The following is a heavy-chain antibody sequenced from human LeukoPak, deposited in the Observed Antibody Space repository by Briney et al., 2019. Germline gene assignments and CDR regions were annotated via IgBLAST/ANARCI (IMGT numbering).Heavy chain of an antibody. CDR1: GGTFSSYA. V-gene: IGHV1-69*13. J-gene: IGHJ5*02. D-gene: IGHD6-13*01. CDR2: IIPIFGTA. Sequence: SVKVSCKASGGTFSSYAISWVRQAPGQGLEWMGGIIPIFGTANYAQKFQGRVTITADESTSTAYMELSSLRSEDTAVYYCARAIAAAGDRDNWFDPWGQGTLVTVSS. CDR3: ARAIAAAGDRDNWFDP.